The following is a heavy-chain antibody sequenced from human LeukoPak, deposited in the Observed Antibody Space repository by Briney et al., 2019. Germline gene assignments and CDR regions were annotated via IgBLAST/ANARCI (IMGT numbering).Heavy chain of an antibody. J-gene: IGHJ5*02. D-gene: IGHD2-15*01. CDR1: GFTFSSYW. Sequence: PGGSLRLSCAASGFTFSSYWMSWVRQAPGKGLEWVANIKQDGSERYYVDSVKGRFTISRDNAKNSLYVQMNSLRDEDTGVYYCARGLLANWFDPWGQGTLVTASS. V-gene: IGHV3-7*01. CDR2: IKQDGSER. CDR3: ARGLLANWFDP.